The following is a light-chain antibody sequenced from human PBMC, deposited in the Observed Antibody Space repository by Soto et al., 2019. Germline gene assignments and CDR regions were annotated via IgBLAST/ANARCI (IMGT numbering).Light chain of an antibody. V-gene: IGLV2-14*01. CDR1: SRDVGGYNY. CDR3: SSYTSSNTVV. CDR2: DVS. Sequence: QSALTQPASVSGSPGQSIAISCTGTSRDVGGYNYVSWYQQHPGKAPKLLIYDVSARPSGVSNRFSGSKSDNTASLTITGLQAEDEADYYCSSYTSSNTVVFGGGTEVTVL. J-gene: IGLJ2*01.